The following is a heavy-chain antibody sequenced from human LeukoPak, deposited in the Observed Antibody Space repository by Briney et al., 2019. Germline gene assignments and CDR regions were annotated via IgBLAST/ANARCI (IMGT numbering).Heavy chain of an antibody. D-gene: IGHD6-13*01. Sequence: SVKVSCKASGGTFSSYAISWVRQAPGQGLEWMGGIIPISGTANYAQKFQGRVTITADKSTSTAYMELSCLRSEDTAVYYCARSSIIAAAGPYYFDYWGQGTLVTVSS. CDR3: ARSSIIAAAGPYYFDY. CDR2: IIPISGTA. J-gene: IGHJ4*02. CDR1: GGTFSSYA. V-gene: IGHV1-69*06.